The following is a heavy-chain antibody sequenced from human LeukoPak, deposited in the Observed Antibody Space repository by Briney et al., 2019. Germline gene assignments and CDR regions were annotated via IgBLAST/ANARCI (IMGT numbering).Heavy chain of an antibody. CDR2: INSDGRST. V-gene: IGHV3-74*01. J-gene: IGHJ5*02. CDR3: ARELYCSRTNCYGSWFDP. D-gene: IGHD2-2*01. Sequence: PGGSLRLSCAASGFTFSSYWMHWVRQAPGKGLVWVSRINSDGRSTNYADSVKGRFTISRDNAKNTLYLQMNSLRAEDTAVYYCARELYCSRTNCYGSWFDPWGQGTLVTVSS. CDR1: GFTFSSYW.